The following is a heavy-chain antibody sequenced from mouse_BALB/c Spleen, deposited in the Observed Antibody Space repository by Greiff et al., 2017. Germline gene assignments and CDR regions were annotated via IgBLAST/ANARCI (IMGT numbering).Heavy chain of an antibody. J-gene: IGHJ2*01. D-gene: IGHD2-1*01. V-gene: IGHV2-9*02. Sequence: QVQLQQSGPGLVAPSQSLSITCTVSGFSLTSYGVHWVRQPPGKGLEWLGVIWAGGSTNYNSALMSRLSISKDNSKSQVFLKMNSLQTDDTAMYYCARDEGGNSYYFDYWGQGTTLTVSS. CDR1: GFSLTSYG. CDR2: IWAGGST. CDR3: ARDEGGNSYYFDY.